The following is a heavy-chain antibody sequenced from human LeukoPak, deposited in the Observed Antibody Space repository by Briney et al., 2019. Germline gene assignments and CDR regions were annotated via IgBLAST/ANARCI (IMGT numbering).Heavy chain of an antibody. CDR3: VNSKSNYEAVS. CDR2: IHHTGNT. Sequence: PSETLSLTCTVSGSSITTYTHQCWLREPPSKGLEWIASIHHTGNTYYNPSLESRVTISIDTSKNQFSLEVRSVTAADTAFYFCVNSKSNYEAVSWGPGTLVAVSS. J-gene: IGHJ5*02. CDR1: GSSITTYTH. V-gene: IGHV4-38-2*02. D-gene: IGHD3-22*01.